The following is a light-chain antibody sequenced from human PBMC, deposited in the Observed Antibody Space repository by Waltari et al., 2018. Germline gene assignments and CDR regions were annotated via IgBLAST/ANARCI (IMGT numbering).Light chain of an antibody. CDR1: SSNIGAGYD. CDR3: QSFDSSLGGSV. Sequence: QSVLTQPPSVSGAPGQRVTISCTGSSSNIGAGYDVHWYQHLPGIAPKLLIRENRNRPSGVPDRFSGSKSGTSASLASTGLQAEDEADYYCQSFDSSLGGSVFGTGTKVSVL. J-gene: IGLJ1*01. CDR2: ENR. V-gene: IGLV1-40*01.